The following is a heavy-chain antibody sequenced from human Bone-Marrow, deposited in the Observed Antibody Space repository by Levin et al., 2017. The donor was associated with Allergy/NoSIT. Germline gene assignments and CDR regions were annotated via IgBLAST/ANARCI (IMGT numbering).Heavy chain of an antibody. CDR2: TSHDGGNT. V-gene: IGHV3-30-3*01. CDR1: GYTFKNYA. CDR3: ARVGYGDYLEL. J-gene: IGHJ4*02. Sequence: GGSLRLSCAGSGYTFKNYAMHWVRQAPGKGLDWVAVTSHDGGNTNYADSVKGRFTVSRDNSKSTLYLQMNGLRTEDTAVYFCARVGYGDYLELWGQGTLVTVSS. D-gene: IGHD4-17*01.